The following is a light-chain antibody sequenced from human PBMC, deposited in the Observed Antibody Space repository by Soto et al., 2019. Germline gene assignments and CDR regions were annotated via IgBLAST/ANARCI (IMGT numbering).Light chain of an antibody. V-gene: IGLV2-23*02. J-gene: IGLJ3*02. Sequence: QSALTQPASVSGSPGQTITLSCTGTSTNVGNYDLVSWYQHHPGKAPKLIIYEATKRPSGVSNRFSGSKSGNTASLTISGLQAEGEADYYCCSYAGSSTFRVFGGGTKLTVL. CDR1: STNVGNYDL. CDR2: EAT. CDR3: CSYAGSSTFRV.